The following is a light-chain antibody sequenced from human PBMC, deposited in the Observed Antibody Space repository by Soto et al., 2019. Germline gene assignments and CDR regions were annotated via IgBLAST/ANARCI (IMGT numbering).Light chain of an antibody. V-gene: IGKV1D-12*01. CDR2: AAS. CDR1: QGMSAW. J-gene: IGKJ5*01. Sequence: DIQMTQSPSSVSACVGDRVTITCRASQGMSAWLAWYQQKPGKAPKLLIYAASSLQSGVPSRFSGSGFGTDFTLTISSLQPEDFATYYCQQANSFPITFGQGTRLEIK. CDR3: QQANSFPIT.